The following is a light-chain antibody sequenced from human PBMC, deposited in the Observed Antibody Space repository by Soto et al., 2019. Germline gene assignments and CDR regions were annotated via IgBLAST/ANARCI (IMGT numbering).Light chain of an antibody. CDR3: QQYGSSPWT. CDR2: GAS. V-gene: IGKV3-20*01. J-gene: IGKJ1*01. CDR1: QSVSSSY. Sequence: EIVLMQSPGTLSVSRGERATLSCRVSQSVSSSYLAGYQQKPGQPHRLLIYGASSRTTGIPDRFSGSGSGTDFTLTISRLEPEDFAVYYCQQYGSSPWTFGQGTKVDI.